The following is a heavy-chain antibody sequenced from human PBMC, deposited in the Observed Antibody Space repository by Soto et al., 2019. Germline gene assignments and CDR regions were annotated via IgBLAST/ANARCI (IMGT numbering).Heavy chain of an antibody. J-gene: IGHJ5*02. D-gene: IGHD6-13*01. CDR2: IYYSGST. Sequence: SETLSLTCTVSGGSISSGDYYWSWIRQPPGKGLEWIGYIYYSGSTYYNPSLKSRVTISVDTSKNQFSLKLSSVTAADTAVYYRARVRVSSSCGWFDPWGQGTLVTVSS. V-gene: IGHV4-30-4*01. CDR1: GGSISSGDYY. CDR3: ARVRVSSSCGWFDP.